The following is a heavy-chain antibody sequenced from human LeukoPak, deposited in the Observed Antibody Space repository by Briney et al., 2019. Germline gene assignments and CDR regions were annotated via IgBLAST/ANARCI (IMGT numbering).Heavy chain of an antibody. CDR3: ARVNCSGGSCYEYFQH. J-gene: IGHJ1*01. CDR2: IYPGDSDT. D-gene: IGHD2-15*01. CDR1: GYSFTSYW. V-gene: IGHV5-51*01. Sequence: GESLKISCKGSGYSFTSYWIGWVRQMPGKGLEWMGIIYPGDSDTRYSPSFQGQVTISADKSISTAYLQWSSLKASDTATYYCARVNCSGGSCYEYFQHWGQGTLVTVSS.